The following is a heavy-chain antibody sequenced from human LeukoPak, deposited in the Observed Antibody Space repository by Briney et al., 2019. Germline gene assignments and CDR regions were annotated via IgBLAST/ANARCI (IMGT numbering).Heavy chain of an antibody. CDR2: IHYSGTT. D-gene: IGHD3-16*01. CDR1: GGSLSGFY. CDR3: ARGSDQYKGGNY. J-gene: IGHJ4*02. V-gene: IGHV4-34*01. Sequence: PSETLSLTCAVYGGSLSGFYWTWTRQSPGKGLEWIGEIHYSGTTYYNPSLESRVTILVDTSKNQFSLKLNSVTAADTAVYYCARGSDQYKGGNYWGQGTLVTVSS.